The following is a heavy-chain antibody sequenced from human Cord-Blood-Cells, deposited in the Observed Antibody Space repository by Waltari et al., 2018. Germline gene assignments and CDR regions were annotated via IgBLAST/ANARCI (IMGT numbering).Heavy chain of an antibody. Sequence: QLQLQESGPGLVKPSETLSLTCTVSGGSIGSSSYYWGWIRQPPGKGLEWIGSIYYSGSTYYNPSLKSRVTISVDTSKNQFSLKLSSVTAADTAVYYCARLNWNYAFDIWGQGTMVTVSS. CDR1: GGSIGSSSYY. J-gene: IGHJ3*02. CDR3: ARLNWNYAFDI. D-gene: IGHD1-7*01. CDR2: IYYSGST. V-gene: IGHV4-39*01.